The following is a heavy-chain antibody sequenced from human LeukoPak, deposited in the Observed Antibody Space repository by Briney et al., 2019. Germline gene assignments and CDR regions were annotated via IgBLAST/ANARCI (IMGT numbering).Heavy chain of an antibody. CDR3: ARHHDYGDYGCFYY. Sequence: GESLKISCKCSGYSFTSYWIGWVRRMPGKGLEWMGIIYPGDSDTRYSPSFQGQVTISADKSIRAAYLQWSSLKASDTAIYYCARHHDYGDYGCFYYWGQGTLVTVSS. V-gene: IGHV5-51*01. CDR1: GYSFTSYW. J-gene: IGHJ4*02. CDR2: IYPGDSDT. D-gene: IGHD4-17*01.